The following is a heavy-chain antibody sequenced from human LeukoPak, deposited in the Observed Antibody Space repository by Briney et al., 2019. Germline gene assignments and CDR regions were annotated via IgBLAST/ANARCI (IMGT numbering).Heavy chain of an antibody. Sequence: SGGSLRLSCAASGFTFSSYAMHWVRQAPGKGLEYVSAISSNGGSTYYANSVKGRFTISGDNSKNTLYLQMGSLRAEDMAVYYCARDGLVGATTLGFDYWGQGTLVTVSS. V-gene: IGHV3-64*01. CDR1: GFTFSSYA. CDR2: ISSNGGST. CDR3: ARDGLVGATTLGFDY. J-gene: IGHJ4*02. D-gene: IGHD1-26*01.